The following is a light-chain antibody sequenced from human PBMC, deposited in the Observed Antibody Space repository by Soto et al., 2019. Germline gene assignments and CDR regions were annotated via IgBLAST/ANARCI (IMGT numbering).Light chain of an antibody. CDR1: SSNIGAGYD. J-gene: IGLJ1*01. CDR3: QSYDSTLSARYV. CDR2: GNS. V-gene: IGLV1-40*01. Sequence: QSVLTQPPSVSGAPGQRVTISCTGSSSNIGAGYDVHWYQQRPGTAPKLLIFGNSNRPSGVPERFSGSKSGTSASLAITGLQAEDEGDYYCQSYDSTLSARYVFGTGTKLTVL.